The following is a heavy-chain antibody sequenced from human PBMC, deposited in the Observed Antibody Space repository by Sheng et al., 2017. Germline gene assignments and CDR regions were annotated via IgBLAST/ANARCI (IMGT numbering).Heavy chain of an antibody. D-gene: IGHD5-12*01. Sequence: QVQLLQSGAEVKKPGASVKVSCKASGYTFTSYYMHWVRQAPGQGLEWMGIINPSGVVVQGTHRSSRARVTMTRDTSTSTVYMYLSSLRSEDTAVYYCARDLFGYLDYWGRGNPG. CDR3: ARDLFGYLDY. V-gene: IGHV1-46*01. J-gene: IGHJ4*02. CDR1: GYTFTSYY. CDR2: INPSGVVV.